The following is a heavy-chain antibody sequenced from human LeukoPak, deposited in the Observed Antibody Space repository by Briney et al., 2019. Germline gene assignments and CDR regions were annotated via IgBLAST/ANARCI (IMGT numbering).Heavy chain of an antibody. CDR1: GYTFTYYY. CDR2: INPSGGST. D-gene: IGHD6-19*01. V-gene: IGHV1-46*01. Sequence: ASVKVSCKASGYTFTYYYMHWVRQAPGQGLEWMGIINPSGGSTSYAQKFQGRVTMTRDTSTSMVYMELTSLRSEDTAVYYCARDPEGSGCYFDYWGQGTLVTVSS. CDR3: ARDPEGSGCYFDY. J-gene: IGHJ4*02.